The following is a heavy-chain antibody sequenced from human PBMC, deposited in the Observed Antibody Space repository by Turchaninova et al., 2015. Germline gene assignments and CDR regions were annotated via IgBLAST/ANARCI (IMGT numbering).Heavy chain of an antibody. D-gene: IGHD3-22*01. CDR1: GFTFRSCA. CDR2: CSSSGGGNT. J-gene: IGHJ4*02. V-gene: IGHV3-23*04. Sequence: EVQLVESGGGLVQPGGSLRLSCAASGFTFRSCAMSWVRRAPGEGLGWGCACSSSGGGNTYYADSWKGRFTISRDNSKNTLYLQMNSLRAEDTAVYYCAKDQWYYDSSGLLDYWGQGTLVTVSS. CDR3: AKDQWYYDSSGLLDY.